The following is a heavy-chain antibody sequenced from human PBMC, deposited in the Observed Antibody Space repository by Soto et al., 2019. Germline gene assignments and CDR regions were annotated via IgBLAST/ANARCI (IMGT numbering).Heavy chain of an antibody. CDR3: ARDFWSGYSPPDY. D-gene: IGHD3-3*01. CDR1: GFTFSSYG. V-gene: IGHV3-30*03. J-gene: IGHJ4*02. CDR2: ISYDGSNK. Sequence: GGSLRLSCAASGFTFSSYGMHWVRQAPGKGLEWVAVISYDGSNKYYADSVKGRFTISRDNSKNTLYLQMNSLRAEDTAVYYCARDFWSGYSPPDYWGQGTLVTVSS.